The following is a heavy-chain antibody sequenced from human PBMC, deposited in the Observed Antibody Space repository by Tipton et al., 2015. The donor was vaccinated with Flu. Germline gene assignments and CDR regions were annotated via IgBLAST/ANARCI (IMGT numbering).Heavy chain of an antibody. V-gene: IGHV4-59*01. CDR1: GGSISSYY. CDR3: ARVGGSSYYYYGMDV. J-gene: IGHJ6*02. CDR2: IYYSGST. D-gene: IGHD1-26*01. Sequence: TLSLTSTVSGGSISSYYWSWIRQPPGKGLEWIGYIYYSGSTNYNPSLKSRVTISVDTSKNQFSLKLSSVTAADTAVYYCARVGGSSYYYYGMDVWGQGTTVTVSS.